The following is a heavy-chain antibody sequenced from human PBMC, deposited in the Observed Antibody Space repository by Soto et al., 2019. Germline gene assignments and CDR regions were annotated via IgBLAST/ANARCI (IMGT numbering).Heavy chain of an antibody. CDR2: MNPNSGDT. D-gene: IGHD2-21*02. Sequence: QVQLVQSGAEVKKPEASVKVSCKASGYTFTSYDINWVRQATGQGPEWMGWMNPNSGDTHYAQTFQGRVTMTRNTSISTAYMELSSLRSEDTAMYYSARWYGGNSGDYWGQGTLVTVSS. V-gene: IGHV1-8*01. J-gene: IGHJ4*02. CDR3: ARWYGGNSGDY. CDR1: GYTFTSYD.